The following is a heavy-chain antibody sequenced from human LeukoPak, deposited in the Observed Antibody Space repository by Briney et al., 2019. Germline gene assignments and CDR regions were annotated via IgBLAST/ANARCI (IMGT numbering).Heavy chain of an antibody. Sequence: SETLSLTCTVSGGSISSYYWSWIRQPPGKGLEWIGYVHYSGSTNYNPSLKSRVTISVDTSKNQFSLKLSSVTAADTAVYYCARSFHDYGDYVRYFDYWGQGTLVTVSS. CDR2: VHYSGST. CDR3: ARSFHDYGDYVRYFDY. J-gene: IGHJ4*02. D-gene: IGHD4-17*01. V-gene: IGHV4-59*01. CDR1: GGSISSYY.